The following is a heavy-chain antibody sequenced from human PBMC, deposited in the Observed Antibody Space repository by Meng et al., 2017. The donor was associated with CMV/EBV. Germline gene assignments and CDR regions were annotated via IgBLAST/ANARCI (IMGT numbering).Heavy chain of an antibody. CDR3: ARGSYYRYVIDY. J-gene: IGHJ4*02. CDR1: GSSISSYA. Sequence: VQVQETGPGVVNPSVTLSHTCTVSGSSISSYAWSWIRQPAGKGLEWIGRIYTSGSHNYNPSLKSRVTMSVDTSKNQFSLKLSSVTAADTAVYYCARGSYYRYVIDYWGQGTLVTVSS. V-gene: IGHV4-4*07. D-gene: IGHD2-21*01. CDR2: IYTSGSH.